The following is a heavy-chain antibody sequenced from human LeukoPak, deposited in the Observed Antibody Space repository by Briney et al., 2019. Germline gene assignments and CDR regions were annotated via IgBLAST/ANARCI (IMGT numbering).Heavy chain of an antibody. CDR3: AIGGPPLGY. V-gene: IGHV5-51*01. Sequence: GASLQISCKGSGSIFTSYRIGCVRPLPGKGLEWMGIIYPGDSDTRYSPSFQGQVTISADKSLSTPYLQWSSLKASDTAMYYCAIGGPPLGYWGQGTLVTVSS. J-gene: IGHJ4*02. CDR2: IYPGDSDT. CDR1: GSIFTSYR. D-gene: IGHD3-16*01.